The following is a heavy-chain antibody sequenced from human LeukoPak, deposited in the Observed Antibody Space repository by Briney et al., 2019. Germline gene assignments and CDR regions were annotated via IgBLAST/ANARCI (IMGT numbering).Heavy chain of an antibody. V-gene: IGHV3-7*01. J-gene: IGHJ4*02. Sequence: GGSLRLSCAASGFTFSGYWTSWVRQTPEKGLEWVANIKQDGYEKYYVDSVKGRFTISRDNAKNSLYLQMNSLRADDTAINYCARDKIVGPTTLDYWGQGTLVTVSS. CDR1: GFTFSGYW. CDR3: ARDKIVGPTTLDY. D-gene: IGHD1-26*01. CDR2: IKQDGYEK.